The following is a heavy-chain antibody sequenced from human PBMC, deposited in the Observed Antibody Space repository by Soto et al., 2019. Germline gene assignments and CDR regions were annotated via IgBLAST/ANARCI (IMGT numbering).Heavy chain of an antibody. V-gene: IGHV4-31*03. J-gene: IGHJ6*02. CDR1: GGSISSGGYY. CDR2: IYYNGIT. Sequence: PSETLSLTCIVSGGSISSGGYYWTWIRQHPGKGLEWIGYIYYNGITFYNPSLKSRISMSVDTSKSQFSLKLSSVTAADTAVYYCARDSRFGEPRARYGVDVWGQGTTVTVSS. CDR3: ARDSRFGEPRARYGVDV. D-gene: IGHD3-10*01.